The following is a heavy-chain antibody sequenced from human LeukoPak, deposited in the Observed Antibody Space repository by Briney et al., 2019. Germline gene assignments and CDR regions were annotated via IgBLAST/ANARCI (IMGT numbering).Heavy chain of an antibody. CDR2: ISYDGSNK. CDR1: GFTFSSYG. Sequence: GRSLRLSCAASGFTFSSYGMHWVRQAPGKGLEWAAVISYDGSNKYYADSVKGRFTISRGNSKNTLYLQMDSLRAEDTAVYYCASGLYDSSGYFFDYWGQGTLVTVSS. V-gene: IGHV3-30*03. J-gene: IGHJ4*02. D-gene: IGHD3-22*01. CDR3: ASGLYDSSGYFFDY.